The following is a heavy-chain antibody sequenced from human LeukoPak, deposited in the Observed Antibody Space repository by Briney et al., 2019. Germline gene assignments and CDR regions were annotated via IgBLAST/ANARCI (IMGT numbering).Heavy chain of an antibody. D-gene: IGHD6-13*01. Sequence: PSETLSLTCAVYGGSFSGYYWSWIRQPPGKGLEWIGEINHSGSTNYNPSLESRVTISVDTSKNQFSLKLSSVTAADTAVYYCARAVAIAAAGTDYFDYWGQGTLVTVSS. CDR1: GGSFSGYY. J-gene: IGHJ4*02. V-gene: IGHV4-34*01. CDR2: INHSGST. CDR3: ARAVAIAAAGTDYFDY.